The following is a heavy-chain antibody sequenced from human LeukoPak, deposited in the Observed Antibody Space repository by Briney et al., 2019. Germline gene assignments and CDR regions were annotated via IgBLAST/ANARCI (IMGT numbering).Heavy chain of an antibody. CDR1: GYTFTSYG. CDR3: ALRYCSGGSCYLATDV. V-gene: IGHV1-18*01. J-gene: IGHJ6*02. CDR2: ISAYNGNT. Sequence: GASVKVSCKASGYTFTSYGISWVRQAPGQGLEWMGWISAYNGNTNYAQKLQGRVTMTTDTSTSTAYMELRSLRSDDTAVYYCALRYCSGGSCYLATDVWGQGTTVTVSS. D-gene: IGHD2-15*01.